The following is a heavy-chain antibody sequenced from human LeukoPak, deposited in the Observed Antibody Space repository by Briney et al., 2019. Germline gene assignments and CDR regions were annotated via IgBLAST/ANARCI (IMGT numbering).Heavy chain of an antibody. Sequence: ASVKVSCKASGYTFTSYDINWVRQATGQGLEWMGWMNPNSGSTGYAQKFQGRVTITRNTFISTAYMELSGLRSEDTAVYYCARGRSTGYPYYFEYWGQGTLVTVSS. D-gene: IGHD5-12*01. CDR2: MNPNSGST. J-gene: IGHJ4*02. CDR3: ARGRSTGYPYYFEY. V-gene: IGHV1-8*03. CDR1: GYTFTSYD.